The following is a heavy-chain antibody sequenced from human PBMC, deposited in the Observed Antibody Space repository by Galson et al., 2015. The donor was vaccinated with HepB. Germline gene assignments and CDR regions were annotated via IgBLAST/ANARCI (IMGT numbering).Heavy chain of an antibody. J-gene: IGHJ4*02. CDR3: ARDVVAAAGPYYFDY. V-gene: IGHV1-69*13. D-gene: IGHD6-13*01. Sequence: SVKVSCKASGGTFSSYAISWVRQAPGQGLEWMGGIIPIFGTANYAQKFQGRVTITADESTSTAYMELSSLRSEDTAVYYCARDVVAAAGPYYFDYWGQGTLVTVSS. CDR2: IIPIFGTA. CDR1: GGTFSSYA.